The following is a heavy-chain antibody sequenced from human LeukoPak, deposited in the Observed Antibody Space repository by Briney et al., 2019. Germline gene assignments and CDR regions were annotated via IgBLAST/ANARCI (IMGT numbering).Heavy chain of an antibody. V-gene: IGHV3-21*01. Sequence: GSLSLSFAASGFPFSNYDMHWVRPAPGQGLGWVSAISSSSSYIYYADSIKGRFTISRDNAENSLYLQMNSLRAVDTAVYFCARGEEKATITALDSWGQGTLVTVSS. CDR3: ARGEEKATITALDS. D-gene: IGHD5-24*01. CDR2: ISSSSSYI. J-gene: IGHJ4*02. CDR1: GFPFSNYD.